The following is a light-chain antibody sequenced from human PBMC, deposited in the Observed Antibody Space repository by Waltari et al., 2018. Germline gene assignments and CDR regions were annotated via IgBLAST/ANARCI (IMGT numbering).Light chain of an antibody. CDR1: SSNIGNNN. J-gene: IGLJ3*02. Sequence: QSVLTQPPSASGTPGQRVTISCSGSSSNIGNNNVFWYQQLPGTAPKLLIYNNNQRPSGVPDRCSRSKSATSASLAISGLRSEDEADYYCAAWDAALSGVFGGGTRLTVL. CDR2: NNN. CDR3: AAWDAALSGV. V-gene: IGLV1-47*02.